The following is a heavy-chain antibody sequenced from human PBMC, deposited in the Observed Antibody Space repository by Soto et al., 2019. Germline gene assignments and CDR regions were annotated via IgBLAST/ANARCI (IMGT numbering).Heavy chain of an antibody. J-gene: IGHJ3*02. D-gene: IGHD7-27*01. V-gene: IGHV1-2*04. CDR3: ARDLWGDAFDI. CDR1: GYTFTGYY. Sequence: GASVKVSCKASGYTFTGYYMHWVRQAPGQGLEWMGWINPNSGGTNYAQKFQGWVTMTRDASISTAYMEPSRLRSDDTAVYYCARDLWGDAFDIWGQGTMVTVSS. CDR2: INPNSGGT.